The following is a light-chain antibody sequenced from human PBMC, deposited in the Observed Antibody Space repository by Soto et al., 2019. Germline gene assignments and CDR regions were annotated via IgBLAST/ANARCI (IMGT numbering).Light chain of an antibody. CDR3: QQRKSWPPTFT. V-gene: IGKV3-11*01. CDR2: QTS. J-gene: IGKJ5*01. CDR1: QYINTR. Sequence: EIVLTQPPATLSSFPGDRVTLSCRASQYINTRLAWYQHRPDXAPRLLIYQTSIRAAGIPARFSASGSGTDCPLTICDVQPEHFAVYYCQQRKSWPPTFTFGQGTRLEI.